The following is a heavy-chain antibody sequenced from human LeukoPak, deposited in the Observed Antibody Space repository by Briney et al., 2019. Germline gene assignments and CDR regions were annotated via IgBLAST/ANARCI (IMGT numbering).Heavy chain of an antibody. CDR1: GFTFSSYA. Sequence: GGSLRLSCAASGFTFSSYAMSWVRQAPGKGLEWVSGISGSGGSTYYADSVKGRFTISRDNSKNTLYLQMNSLRAEDTAVYYCAKDLAVAATYYYYGMDVWGQGTTVTVSS. D-gene: IGHD6-19*01. J-gene: IGHJ6*02. CDR2: ISGSGGST. CDR3: AKDLAVAATYYYYGMDV. V-gene: IGHV3-23*01.